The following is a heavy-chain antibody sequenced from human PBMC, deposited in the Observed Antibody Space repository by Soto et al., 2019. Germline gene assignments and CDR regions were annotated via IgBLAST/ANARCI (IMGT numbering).Heavy chain of an antibody. V-gene: IGHV4-30-4*01. Sequence: QVQLQESGPGLVKPSQTLSLTCTVSGGSISSGDYYWSWLRQPPEKGLEWIGYIYYSGSTYYNPSLKSRVTISVDTAKNQFSLKLSSVTAADTAVYYCARDPIYPEGPFYWGQVTLVTVSA. CDR3: ARDPIYPEGPFY. CDR1: GGSISSGDYY. J-gene: IGHJ4*02. CDR2: IYYSGST.